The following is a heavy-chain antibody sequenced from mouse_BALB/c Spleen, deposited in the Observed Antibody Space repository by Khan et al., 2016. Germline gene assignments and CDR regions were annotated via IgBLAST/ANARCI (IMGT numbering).Heavy chain of an antibody. CDR3: ARSTYYGYYYAMDY. D-gene: IGHD1-2*01. V-gene: IGHV9-3-1*01. Sequence: QIQLVQSGPELKKPGETVKISCKASGYTFTNYGMNWVRQAPGKGLQWMGWMNPYTGEPTYTDDFKGRFAFSLETSASTAYLQINNLKNEYTATYFCARSTYYGYYYAMDYWGQGTSVTVSS. J-gene: IGHJ4*01. CDR2: MNPYTGEP. CDR1: GYTFTNYG.